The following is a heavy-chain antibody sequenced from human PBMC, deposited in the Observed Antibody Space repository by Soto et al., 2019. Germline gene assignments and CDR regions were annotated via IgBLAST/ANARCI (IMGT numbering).Heavy chain of an antibody. CDR3: ARHRTMEGRIAVAGIRYYFDY. V-gene: IGHV4-59*08. Sequence: PSETLSLTCPVSFGSISSYYLSLIRHTPFKLLEFIWYIYYSGSTNYNPSLKSRVTISVDTSKNQFSLKLSSVTAADTAVYYCARHRTMEGRIAVAGIRYYFDYWGQGTLVTVSS. D-gene: IGHD6-19*01. J-gene: IGHJ4*02. CDR2: IYYSGST. CDR1: FGSISSYY.